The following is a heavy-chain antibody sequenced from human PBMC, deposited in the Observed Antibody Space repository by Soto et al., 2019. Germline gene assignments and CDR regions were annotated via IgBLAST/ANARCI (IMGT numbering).Heavy chain of an antibody. CDR3: ARSVGATDALAFDY. V-gene: IGHV1-2*04. Sequence: QVQLVQSGAEVKKPGASVKVSCKASGYSFTGYYMHWVRQAPGQGLEWMGWINPNSGGTNDAQKFQGWVTMTRDTSISTAYMELSRLRSDDTAVYYCARSVGATDALAFDYWGQGTLVTVSS. J-gene: IGHJ4*02. CDR2: INPNSGGT. CDR1: GYSFTGYY. D-gene: IGHD1-26*01.